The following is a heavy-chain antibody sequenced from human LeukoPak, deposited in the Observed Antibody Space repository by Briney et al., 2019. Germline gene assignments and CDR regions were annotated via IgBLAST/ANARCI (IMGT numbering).Heavy chain of an antibody. J-gene: IGHJ4*02. Sequence: GGSLRLSCAASGFTFSSYAMSWVRQAPGKGLEWVSAISGSGGSTYYADSVKGRFTISRDNSKNTLYLQMNSLRAEDTAVYYCAKDTGRPIAVAATTFDYWGQGTLVTVSS. V-gene: IGHV3-23*01. CDR2: ISGSGGST. CDR3: AKDTGRPIAVAATTFDY. CDR1: GFTFSSYA. D-gene: IGHD6-19*01.